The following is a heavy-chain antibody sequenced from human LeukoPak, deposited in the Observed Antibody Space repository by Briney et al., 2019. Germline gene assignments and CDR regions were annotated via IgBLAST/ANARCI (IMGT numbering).Heavy chain of an antibody. D-gene: IGHD1-26*01. J-gene: IGHJ4*02. CDR3: ARVGGSYPQYFFDY. CDR2: INPNSGGT. Sequence: GASVKVSCKASGNTFTGYYMHWVRQAPGQGLEWMGWINPNSGGTNYAQKFQGRVTMTRDTSISTAYMELSRLRSDDTAVYYCARVGGSYPQYFFDYWGQGTLVTVSS. CDR1: GNTFTGYY. V-gene: IGHV1-2*02.